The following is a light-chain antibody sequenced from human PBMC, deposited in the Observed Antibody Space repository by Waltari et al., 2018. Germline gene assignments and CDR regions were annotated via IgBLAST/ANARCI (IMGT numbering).Light chain of an antibody. CDR3: STWDSSLSAQV. Sequence: QSALTQEASVSGTVGQKVTLSCTGNSNNIGTFAVGWYQQISHGAPKTVMFGDSLPSGIPGRFSGSRSGTTASLTISGLQPEDEADYYCSTWDSSLSAQVFGRGTKLTVL. CDR1: SNNIGTFA. V-gene: IGLV1-36*01. J-gene: IGLJ2*01. CDR2: GDS.